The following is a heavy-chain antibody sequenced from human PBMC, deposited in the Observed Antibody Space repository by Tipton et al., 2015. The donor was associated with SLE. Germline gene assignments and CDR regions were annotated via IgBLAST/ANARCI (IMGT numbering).Heavy chain of an antibody. D-gene: IGHD3-3*01. CDR3: ARARGITIFGVDFQNYYGMDV. CDR2: IYYTGTT. Sequence: TLSLTCTVSGGSISSYYWSWIRQPPGKGLEWIGSIYYTGTTDYNPSLKSRVTISEDTSKNQFSLKVTSVTAADTAVYFCARARGITIFGVDFQNYYGMDVWGQGTTVTVSS. J-gene: IGHJ6*02. V-gene: IGHV4-59*01. CDR1: GGSISSYY.